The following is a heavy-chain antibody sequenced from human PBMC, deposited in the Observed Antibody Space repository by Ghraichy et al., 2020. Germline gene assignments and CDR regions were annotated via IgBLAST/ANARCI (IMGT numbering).Heavy chain of an antibody. J-gene: IGHJ4*02. CDR3: ATRGQQLMFDF. CDR1: GFTFSSSW. Sequence: GGSLRLSCAASGFTFSSSWMSWVRQSPGRGLEWVANIKEDGGEKYYVDSVKGRFTVSRDNAKNSLYLQMNSLRAEDTAVYYCATRGQQLMFDFWGQGTLVTVSS. CDR2: IKEDGGEK. D-gene: IGHD6-13*01. V-gene: IGHV3-7*01.